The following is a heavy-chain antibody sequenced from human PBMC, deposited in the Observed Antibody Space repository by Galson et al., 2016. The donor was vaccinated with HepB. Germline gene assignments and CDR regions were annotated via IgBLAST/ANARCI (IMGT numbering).Heavy chain of an antibody. D-gene: IGHD1-26*01. J-gene: IGHJ4*02. CDR3: ARRTVGYYKGASDY. V-gene: IGHV5-51*01. CDR2: IYPGDSET. Sequence: QSGAEVKKPGESLRISCKGSGYTFTNYWIHWVRQKPGKGLEWMGIIYPGDSETRYSPSFQGQVTMSVDKSINTAYLQWSSLKASDTAIYYCARRTVGYYKGASDYWGQGTLVTVSS. CDR1: GYTFTNYW.